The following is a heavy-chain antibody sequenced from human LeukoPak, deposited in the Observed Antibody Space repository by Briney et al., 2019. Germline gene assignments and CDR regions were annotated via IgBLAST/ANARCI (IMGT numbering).Heavy chain of an antibody. V-gene: IGHV1-2*02. D-gene: IGHD6-25*01. CDR3: ARLAATQIGNFDY. J-gene: IGHJ4*02. Sequence: ASVKVSCKASGYIFSGYYLHWVRQAPGQGLEWMGWINPNSGGTNCAQKFQGRVTMTRDTSISTAYMELSRVRSDDTAVYYCARLAATQIGNFDYWGQGTLVTVSS. CDR2: INPNSGGT. CDR1: GYIFSGYY.